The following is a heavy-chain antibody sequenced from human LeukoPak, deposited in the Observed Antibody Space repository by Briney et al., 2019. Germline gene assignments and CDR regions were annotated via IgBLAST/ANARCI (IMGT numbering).Heavy chain of an antibody. V-gene: IGHV4-39*01. D-gene: IGHD6-19*01. CDR2: IYYSGST. J-gene: IGHJ4*02. Sequence: SETLSLTCSVSGGSISSSSYYWGWIRQPPWKGLEWIGGIYYSGSTYYNPSLKSRVTISVDTSKNQFSLKLSSVTAADTAVYYCARGIAVAKLSYFDYWGQGTLVTVSS. CDR3: ARGIAVAKLSYFDY. CDR1: GGSISSSSYY.